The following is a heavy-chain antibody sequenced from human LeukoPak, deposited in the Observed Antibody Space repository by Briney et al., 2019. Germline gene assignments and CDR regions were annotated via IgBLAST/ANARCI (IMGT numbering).Heavy chain of an antibody. V-gene: IGHV3-21*01. CDR3: ARDQVVPAAFDY. D-gene: IGHD2-2*01. CDR1: GFIFSTYS. Sequence: GGSLRLSCAASGFIFSTYSMNWVRQAPGKGLEWVSSISSSSGNIYYADSVKGRFTASRDNAKNSLYLQMNSLRAEDTAVYYCARDQVVPAAFDYWGQGTLVTVSS. J-gene: IGHJ4*02. CDR2: ISSSSGNI.